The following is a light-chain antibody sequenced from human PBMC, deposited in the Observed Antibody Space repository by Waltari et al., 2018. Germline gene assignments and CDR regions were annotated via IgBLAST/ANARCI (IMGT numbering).Light chain of an antibody. CDR3: QQSFSSPWT. V-gene: IGKV1-39*01. J-gene: IGKJ1*01. CDR1: QNIRTY. Sequence: DIQMTQSPSSLSASIGDTITVTCRARQNIRTYLNWYQQKPAKTPKLLIFGASTLPRGVPSRFSGSASGTEFTLPVTNLQPDDFATYFCQQSFSSPWTFGQGTTV. CDR2: GAS.